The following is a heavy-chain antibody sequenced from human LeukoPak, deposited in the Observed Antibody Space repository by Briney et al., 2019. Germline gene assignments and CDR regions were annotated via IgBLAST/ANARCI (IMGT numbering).Heavy chain of an antibody. D-gene: IGHD1/OR15-1a*01. J-gene: IGHJ6*02. Sequence: GGSLRLSCVASGFSLSNYMMSWVRQAPGKGLEWVSWISESPAKTDYADSVKGRFTISRDISENTLFLEMTSLSADDTAVYYCAKGVALNTAMEVWGQGTTVTVSS. V-gene: IGHV3-23*01. CDR1: GFSLSNYM. CDR2: ISESPAKT. CDR3: AKGVALNTAMEV.